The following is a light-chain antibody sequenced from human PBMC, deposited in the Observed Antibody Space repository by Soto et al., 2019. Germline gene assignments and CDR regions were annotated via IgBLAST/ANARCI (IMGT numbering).Light chain of an antibody. J-gene: IGLJ2*01. V-gene: IGLV2-14*01. CDR2: EVS. CDR1: NSDVGGYNY. Sequence: QSVLTQPASVSGSPGQSITISCTGTNSDVGGYNYVSWYQQHPGKAPKLMISEVSNRPSGVSDRFSGSKSGNTASLTISGLQAEDEAAYYCSSYTANNIVVFGGGTKLTVL. CDR3: SSYTANNIVV.